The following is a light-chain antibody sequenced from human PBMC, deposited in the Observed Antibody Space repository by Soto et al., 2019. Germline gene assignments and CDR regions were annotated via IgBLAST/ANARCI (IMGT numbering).Light chain of an antibody. J-gene: IGLJ3*02. CDR1: SSDVGNYDF. V-gene: IGLV2-14*01. Sequence: QSALTQPASVSGSPGQSITIPCTGTSSDVGNYDFVSWYQQRPGKAPKLMIYGVSNRPSGVSNRFSGSKSGNTASLTISGLQAEDEADYYCSSYTTLITVVFGGGTKVTVL. CDR3: SSYTTLITVV. CDR2: GVS.